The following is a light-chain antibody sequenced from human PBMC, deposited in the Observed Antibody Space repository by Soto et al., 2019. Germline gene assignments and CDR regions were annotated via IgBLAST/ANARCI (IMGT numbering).Light chain of an antibody. CDR1: QTISSW. V-gene: IGKV1-5*03. J-gene: IGKJ5*01. CDR3: QQTNRYPIT. CDR2: KAS. Sequence: DIQMTQSPSTLSGSVGDRVTITCRASQTISSWLAWYQQKPGKAPKLLIYKASTLQSGVPSRFSGSGSGTEFTLTINNLQPEDFATYYCQQTNRYPITFGQGTRLEIK.